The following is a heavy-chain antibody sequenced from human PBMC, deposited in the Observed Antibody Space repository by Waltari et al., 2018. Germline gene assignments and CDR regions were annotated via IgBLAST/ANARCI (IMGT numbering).Heavy chain of an antibody. CDR1: GLSISGDG. CDR3: AKDAFGNTYVDH. D-gene: IGHD3-10*01. J-gene: IGHJ4*02. V-gene: IGHV3-30*02. CDR2: IWFDGGQT. Sequence: QAQLVEPGGGVVKPGVSLRLPCTGTGLSISGDGLHWVRQAPGKGLEWVALIWFDGGQTYYADSVRGRFTISRDNSKNTLYLDMNSLKLNDTAIYYCAKDAFGNTYVDHWGQGTLVTVAS.